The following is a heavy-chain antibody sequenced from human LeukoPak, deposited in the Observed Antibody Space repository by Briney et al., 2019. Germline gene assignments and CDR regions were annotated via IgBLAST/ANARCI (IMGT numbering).Heavy chain of an antibody. CDR2: INAGNGNT. V-gene: IGHV1-3*01. J-gene: IGHJ4*02. Sequence: ASVKVSCKASGYTFTSYAMHWVRQAPGQRLEWTGWINAGNGNTKYSQKFQGRVTITRDTSASTAYMELSSLRSEDTAVYYCAGGLGIAAAGTEYYFDYWGQGTLVTVSS. D-gene: IGHD6-13*01. CDR1: GYTFTSYA. CDR3: AGGLGIAAAGTEYYFDY.